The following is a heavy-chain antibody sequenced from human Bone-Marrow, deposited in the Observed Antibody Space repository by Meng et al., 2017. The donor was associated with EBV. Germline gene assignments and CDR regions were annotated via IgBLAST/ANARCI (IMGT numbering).Heavy chain of an antibody. CDR3: ASESGRGYTPDY. V-gene: IGHV1-69*01. CDR1: GGPFNSDA. D-gene: IGHD3-10*01. CDR2: LIPMFGAP. Sequence: QVQVAQSGAEVKKPGSSVKVACKTSGGPFNSDAISWVRQAPGQGLEWLGGLIPMFGAPNYAQKFQGRVTITADASTSTHYMELSSLRSEDTAVYYCASESGRGYTPDYWGQGTLVTVSS. J-gene: IGHJ4*02.